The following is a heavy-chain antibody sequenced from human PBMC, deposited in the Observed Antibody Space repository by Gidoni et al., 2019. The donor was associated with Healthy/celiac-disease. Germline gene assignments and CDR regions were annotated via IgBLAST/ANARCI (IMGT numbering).Heavy chain of an antibody. CDR3: AKALVVVVVAAPLDY. Sequence: QVQLVESGGGVVQPGRSLRLSCAASGFTFSSYGMHWVRQAPGTGLEWVAVISYDGSNKYYADSVKGRFTISRDNSKNTLYLQMNSLRAEDTAVYYCAKALVVVVVAAPLDYWGQGTLVTVSS. V-gene: IGHV3-30*18. J-gene: IGHJ4*02. D-gene: IGHD2-15*01. CDR1: GFTFSSYG. CDR2: ISYDGSNK.